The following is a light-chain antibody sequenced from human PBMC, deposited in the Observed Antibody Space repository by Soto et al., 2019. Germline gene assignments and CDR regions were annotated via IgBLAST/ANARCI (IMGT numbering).Light chain of an antibody. CDR1: QSVSGN. J-gene: IGKJ5*01. CDR2: GAS. CDR3: QQYNNWFSIT. V-gene: IGKV3-15*01. Sequence: EIVMTQSPATLSVSPGERATLSCRASQSVSGNLAWYQQKPAQAPRLLIYGASTKANGIPARFSGSGSGTEFTLTISSLQSEDFAVYYCQQYNNWFSITFGQGTRREIK.